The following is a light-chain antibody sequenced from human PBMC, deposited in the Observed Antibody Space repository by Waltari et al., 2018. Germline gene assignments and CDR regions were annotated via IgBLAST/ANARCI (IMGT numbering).Light chain of an antibody. CDR1: QGISNV. J-gene: IGKJ1*01. CDR3: QQLDTYPRT. V-gene: IGKV1-9*01. CDR2: AAS. Sequence: TCRASQGISNVLAWYQQKPGKAPEVLIFAASTLRTGVPSRFSGRGSGTDFTLTISSLQPEDFATYFCQQLDTYPRTFGQGTKVEIK.